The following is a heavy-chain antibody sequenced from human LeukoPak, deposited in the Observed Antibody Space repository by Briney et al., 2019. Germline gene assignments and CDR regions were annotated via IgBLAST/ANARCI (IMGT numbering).Heavy chain of an antibody. J-gene: IGHJ4*02. V-gene: IGHV1-2*02. CDR3: ASARDSGSYPSPFDY. Sequence: ASVKVSCKASGYTFTAYYMHWVRQAPGPRLEWMGWINPNSGGTNYPQKFQGSVTMSRDTSISTAYMDLSRLRSDDTAVYYCASARDSGSYPSPFDYWGQGTLVTVSS. CDR2: INPNSGGT. D-gene: IGHD1-26*01. CDR1: GYTFTAYY.